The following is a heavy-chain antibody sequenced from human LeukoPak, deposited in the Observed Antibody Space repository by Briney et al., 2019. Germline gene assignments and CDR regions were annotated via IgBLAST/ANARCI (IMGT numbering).Heavy chain of an antibody. Sequence: ASVKVSCKASGYTFTSYGISWVRQAPGQGLEWVGWISAYNGNTNYAQKLQGRVTMTTDTSTSTAYMELRSLRSDDTAVYYCARDPYDFWSGYPNYYYYGMDVWGQGTTVTVSS. J-gene: IGHJ6*02. V-gene: IGHV1-18*01. CDR2: ISAYNGNT. CDR3: ARDPYDFWSGYPNYYYYGMDV. D-gene: IGHD3-3*01. CDR1: GYTFTSYG.